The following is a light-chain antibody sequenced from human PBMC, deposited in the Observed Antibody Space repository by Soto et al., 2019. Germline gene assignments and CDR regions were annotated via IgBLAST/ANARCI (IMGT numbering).Light chain of an antibody. J-gene: IGLJ2*01. CDR1: SSNIGRNT. CDR2: SNN. CDR3: AAWDDSLNAVV. Sequence: QSVLTQPPSASGTPGQRVTISCSGSSSNIGRNTVNWYQQLPGTAPKVLIYSNNQRPSGVPDRLSGSKSGTSASLAISGLQSEDDADYYCAAWDDSLNAVVFGGGTKLTVL. V-gene: IGLV1-44*01.